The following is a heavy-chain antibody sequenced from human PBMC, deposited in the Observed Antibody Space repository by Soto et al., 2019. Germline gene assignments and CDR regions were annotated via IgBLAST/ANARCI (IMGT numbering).Heavy chain of an antibody. V-gene: IGHV3-33*01. CDR2: IWYDGSNK. J-gene: IGHJ6*02. Sequence: PGGSLRLSCAASGFTFSSYGMHWVRQAPGKGLEWVAVIWYDGSNKYYADSVKGRFTISRDNSKNTLYLQMNSLRAEDTAVYYCARDLYSSSGYSSDYYYYYGMDVWGQRTTVTVSS. CDR1: GFTFSSYG. D-gene: IGHD6-13*01. CDR3: ARDLYSSSGYSSDYYYYYGMDV.